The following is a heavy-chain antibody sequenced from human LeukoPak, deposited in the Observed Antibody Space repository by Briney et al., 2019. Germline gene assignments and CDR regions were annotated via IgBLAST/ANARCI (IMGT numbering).Heavy chain of an antibody. Sequence: GASVKVSCKASGYTFTGYYMHGVRQAPGQGLEWMGWINPNSGGTNYAQKFQGRVTMTRDTSISTAYMELSRLRSDDTAVYYCARGFNRIAAAGKNWFDPWGQGTLVTVSS. V-gene: IGHV1-2*02. CDR1: GYTFTGYY. CDR2: INPNSGGT. D-gene: IGHD6-13*01. CDR3: ARGFNRIAAAGKNWFDP. J-gene: IGHJ5*02.